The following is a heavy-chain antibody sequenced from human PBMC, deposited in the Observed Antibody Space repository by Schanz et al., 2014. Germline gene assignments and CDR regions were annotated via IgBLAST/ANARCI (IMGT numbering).Heavy chain of an antibody. D-gene: IGHD1-20*01. V-gene: IGHV3-23*01. CDR3: ANNWNLDY. CDR2: ISGRDGST. Sequence: EVQLLESGGGLVQPGGSLRLSCAASGFTFSSYAMTWVRQAPGMGLEWVSAISGRDGSTYYADSVRGRFTISRDNSKNTLYPQMNSLRAEDTAVYYCANNWNLDYWGQGTLVTVSS. CDR1: GFTFSSYA. J-gene: IGHJ4*02.